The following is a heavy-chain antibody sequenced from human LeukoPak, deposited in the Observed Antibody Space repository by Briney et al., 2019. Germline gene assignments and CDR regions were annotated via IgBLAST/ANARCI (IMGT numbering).Heavy chain of an antibody. V-gene: IGHV1-2*02. CDR2: INSNSGGT. D-gene: IGHD3-16*01. Sequence: ASVKVSCKASGYTFTGYYIHWVRLAPGQGLQWMGWINSNSGGTNYAQKFQGRVTMTRDTSISTAYMDLSSLISDDTAVYYYARDRGPEWWGSFDCWGQGTLVTVSS. J-gene: IGHJ4*02. CDR3: ARDRGPEWWGSFDC. CDR1: GYTFTGYY.